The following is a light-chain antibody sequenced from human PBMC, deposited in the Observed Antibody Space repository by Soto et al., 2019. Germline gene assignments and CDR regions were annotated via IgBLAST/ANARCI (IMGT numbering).Light chain of an antibody. V-gene: IGLV2-14*01. CDR2: DVS. CDR1: SSDVGGYNY. Sequence: QSALTQPASVSGSPGQSITIPCTGTSSDVGGYNYVSWYQQHPGKAPKLMIYDVSNRPSGVSNRFSGSKSGNTASLTISGLQADDEADYYCSSYTSSSTVVFGGGTKVTVL. CDR3: SSYTSSSTVV. J-gene: IGLJ2*01.